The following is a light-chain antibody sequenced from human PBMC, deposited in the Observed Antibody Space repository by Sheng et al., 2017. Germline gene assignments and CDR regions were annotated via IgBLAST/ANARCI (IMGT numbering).Light chain of an antibody. CDR2: DVN. Sequence: QSALTQPASVSGSPGQSITISCTGTSSDVGTYNYVSWYQQHPGKAPKLMIYDVNNRPSGISNRFSGSKSGNTASLTISGLQADDEADYYCSSYTSITPYVFGTGTKVTVL. CDR3: SSYTSITPYV. CDR1: SSDVGTYNY. J-gene: IGLJ1*01. V-gene: IGLV2-14*03.